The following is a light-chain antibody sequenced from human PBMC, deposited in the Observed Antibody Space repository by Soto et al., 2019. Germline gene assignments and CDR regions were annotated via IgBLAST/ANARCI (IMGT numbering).Light chain of an antibody. CDR2: KAS. J-gene: IGKJ4*01. CDR1: QSLNSN. Sequence: DIQVTQSPSTLSASIGDRVTITCRASQSLNSNLAWYQQKPGKAPKVLIYKASNLESWVPSRFSGSGSGTEFTLTISSLQPDDFATYYCQQYNSYSLTFGGGTKVEIK. V-gene: IGKV1-5*03. CDR3: QQYNSYSLT.